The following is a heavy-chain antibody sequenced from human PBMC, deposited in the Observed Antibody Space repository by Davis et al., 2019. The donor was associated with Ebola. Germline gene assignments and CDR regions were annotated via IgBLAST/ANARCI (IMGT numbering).Heavy chain of an antibody. V-gene: IGHV1-18*04. Sequence: ASVKVSCKASGYTFTNYGITWVRQAPGQGLEWMGWINPHNGNTNYAQNVQGRVIMTSDTATTTAYMEVGSLTSDDTAVYYCAREKGKITVIREGAAMDVWGKGTTVIVS. D-gene: IGHD3-10*01. J-gene: IGHJ6*04. CDR1: GYTFTNYG. CDR3: AREKGKITVIREGAAMDV. CDR2: INPHNGNT.